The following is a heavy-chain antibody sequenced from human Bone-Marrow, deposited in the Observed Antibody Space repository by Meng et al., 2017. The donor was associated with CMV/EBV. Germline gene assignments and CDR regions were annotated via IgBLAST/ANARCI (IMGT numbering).Heavy chain of an antibody. CDR3: AREVGRFTFGGVIGVFDY. V-gene: IGHV1-46*01. J-gene: IGHJ4*02. CDR1: YTFTSYY. D-gene: IGHD3-16*02. Sequence: YTFTSYYLHWVRQAPGQGLEWMGIINPSGGSTSYAQKFQGRVTMTRDTSTSTVYMELSSLRSEDTAVYYCAREVGRFTFGGVIGVFDYWGQGTLVTV. CDR2: INPSGGST.